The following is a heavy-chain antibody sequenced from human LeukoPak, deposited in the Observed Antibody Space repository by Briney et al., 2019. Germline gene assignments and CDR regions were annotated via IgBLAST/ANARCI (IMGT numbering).Heavy chain of an antibody. CDR3: ARARVLRYLDWEPED. V-gene: IGHV4-34*01. CDR1: GGSFSGYY. Sequence: SETLSLTCAVYGGSFSGYYWSWIRQPPGKGLEWIGEINHSGSTNYNPSLKSRVTISVDTSKNQFSLKLSSVTAADTAVYYCARARVLRYLDWEPEDWGQGTLVTVSS. J-gene: IGHJ4*02. CDR2: INHSGST. D-gene: IGHD3-9*01.